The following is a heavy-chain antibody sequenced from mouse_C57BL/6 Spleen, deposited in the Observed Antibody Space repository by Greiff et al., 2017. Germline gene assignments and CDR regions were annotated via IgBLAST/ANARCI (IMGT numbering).Heavy chain of an antibody. CDR1: GYTFTSYG. J-gene: IGHJ2*01. V-gene: IGHV1-58*01. CDR2: IYIGNGYT. D-gene: IGHD1-1*01. Sequence: VHVKQSGAELVRPGSSVKMSCKTSGYTFTSYGINWVKQRPGQGLEWIGYIYIGNGYTEYNEKFKGKATLTSDTSSSTAYMQLSSLTSEDSAIYFCARDYGSSSDGYFDYWGQGTTLTVSS. CDR3: ARDYGSSSDGYFDY.